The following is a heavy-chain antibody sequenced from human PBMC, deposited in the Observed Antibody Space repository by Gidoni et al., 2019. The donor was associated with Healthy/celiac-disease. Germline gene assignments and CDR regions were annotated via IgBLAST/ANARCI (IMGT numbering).Heavy chain of an antibody. CDR3: ARRTAARPPDPQVDYGMDV. V-gene: IGHV5-51*01. Sequence: EVQLVQSGAEVKKPGESLKISCKGSGYSFTSYWIGWVRQLPGKGLEWMGIIYPGDSDTRYSPSFQGQVTISADKSISTAYLQWSSLKASDTAMYYCARRTAARPPDPQVDYGMDVWGQGTTVTVSS. CDR1: GYSFTSYW. D-gene: IGHD6-6*01. CDR2: IYPGDSDT. J-gene: IGHJ6*02.